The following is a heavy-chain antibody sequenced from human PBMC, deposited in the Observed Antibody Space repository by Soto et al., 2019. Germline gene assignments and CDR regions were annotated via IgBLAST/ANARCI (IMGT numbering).Heavy chain of an antibody. V-gene: IGHV1-2*04. CDR1: GYTFTGYY. CDR3: ARSYDFWSGYDWFDP. D-gene: IGHD3-3*01. CDR2: INPNSGGT. J-gene: IGHJ5*02. Sequence: ASVKISCKASGYTFTGYYMHWVRQAPGQGLEWMGWINPNSGGTKYAQKFQGWVTMTRDASISTAYMELSRLRSDDTAVYYCARSYDFWSGYDWFDPWGKGTLVTVSS.